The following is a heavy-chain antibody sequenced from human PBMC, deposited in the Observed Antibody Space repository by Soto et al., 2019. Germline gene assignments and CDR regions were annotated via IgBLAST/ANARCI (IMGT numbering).Heavy chain of an antibody. D-gene: IGHD6-25*01. CDR1: GFTFDDYA. Sequence: EVQLVESGGGLVQPGRSLRLSCAASGFTFDDYAMHWVRQAPGKGLEWASGISWNSGSIGYADSVKGRFTISRDNAQNSLYLQMNSLRAEDTALYYCAKARRAYSSGWQQLYYYYGRDVWGQATTVTVSS. CDR2: ISWNSGSI. CDR3: AKARRAYSSGWQQLYYYYGRDV. J-gene: IGHJ6*02. V-gene: IGHV3-9*01.